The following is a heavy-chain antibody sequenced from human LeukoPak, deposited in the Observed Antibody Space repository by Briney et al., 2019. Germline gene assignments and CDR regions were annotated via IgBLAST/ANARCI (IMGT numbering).Heavy chain of an antibody. J-gene: IGHJ3*02. D-gene: IGHD3-22*01. CDR3: ARVIDYYDSSGYYAAGAFDI. Sequence: PSETLSLTCTVSGGSISSYYWSWIRQPPGKGLEWIGYIYYSGSTNYNPSLKSRVTISVDTSKNQFSLKLSSVTAADTAVYYCARVIDYYDSSGYYAAGAFDIWGQGTMVTVSS. CDR1: GGSISSYY. CDR2: IYYSGST. V-gene: IGHV4-59*01.